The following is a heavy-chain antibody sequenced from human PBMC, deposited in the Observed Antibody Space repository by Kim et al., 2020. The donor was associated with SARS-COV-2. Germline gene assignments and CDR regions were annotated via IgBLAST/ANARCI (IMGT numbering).Heavy chain of an antibody. CDR3: ARDSYSGSYYQPLDY. Sequence: GGSLRLSCAASGFTFSSYWMSWVRQAPGKGLEWVANIKQDGSEKYYVDSVKGRFTISRDNAKNSLYLQMNSLRAEDTAVYYCARDSYSGSYYQPLDYWGQGTLVTVSS. V-gene: IGHV3-7*01. J-gene: IGHJ4*02. D-gene: IGHD1-26*01. CDR1: GFTFSSYW. CDR2: IKQDGSEK.